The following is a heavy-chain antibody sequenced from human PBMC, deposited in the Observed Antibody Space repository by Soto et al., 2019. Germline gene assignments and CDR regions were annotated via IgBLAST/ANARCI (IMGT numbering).Heavy chain of an antibody. V-gene: IGHV3-64D*08. CDR1: GFTFSSYA. Sequence: GGSLRLSCSASGFTFSSYAMHWVRQAPGKGLEYVSAISSNGGSTYYADSVKGRFTISRANSKNTLYLQMSSLRAEDTAVYYCVKVAEDRLSVWGSYRYTVEEVEGYWGQGTLVTVSS. J-gene: IGHJ4*02. CDR2: ISSNGGST. CDR3: VKVAEDRLSVWGSYRYTVEEVEGY. D-gene: IGHD3-16*02.